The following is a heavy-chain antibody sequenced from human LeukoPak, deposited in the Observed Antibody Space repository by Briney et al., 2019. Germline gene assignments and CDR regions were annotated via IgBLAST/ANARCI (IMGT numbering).Heavy chain of an antibody. CDR3: AEPGITMIGGG. D-gene: IGHD3-10*02. CDR1: GFKLSNYG. Sequence: GGSLRLSRAATGFKLSNYGMHWVRQAPGKGLEGVAFIRYDGNTKYNSDSVKGRITIYRDNDKNSLYLQMHRLRAEDTAVYYCAEPGITMIGGGWGKGTTVTICS. J-gene: IGHJ6*04. V-gene: IGHV3-30*02. CDR2: IRYDGNTK.